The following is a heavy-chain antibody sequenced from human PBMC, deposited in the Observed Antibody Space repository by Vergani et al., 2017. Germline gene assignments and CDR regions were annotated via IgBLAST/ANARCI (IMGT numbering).Heavy chain of an antibody. CDR1: GFTVSSNY. V-gene: IGHV3-66*01. CDR3: ARDSGGDGYTAYYFDY. D-gene: IGHD5-24*01. J-gene: IGHJ4*02. CDR2: IYSGGNT. Sequence: EVQLLESGGGLVQPGGSLRLSCAASGFTVSSNYMSWVRQAPGKGLEWVSVIYSGGNTYYADSVKGRFTISRDNSKNTLYLQMNSLRAEDTAVYYCARDSGGDGYTAYYFDYWGQGTLVTVSS.